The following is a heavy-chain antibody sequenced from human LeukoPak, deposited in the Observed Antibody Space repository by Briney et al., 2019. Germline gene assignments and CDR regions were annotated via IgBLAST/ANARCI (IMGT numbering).Heavy chain of an antibody. V-gene: IGHV4-59*12. CDR3: AREVADYGGYYYYHYMDV. J-gene: IGHJ6*03. CDR2: IYYSGST. CDR1: GGSISSYY. D-gene: IGHD4-23*01. Sequence: SETLSLTCTVSGGSISSYYWSWIRQPPGKGLEWIGYIYYSGSTNYNPSLKSRVTMSVDTSKNQFSLKLSSVTAADTAMYYCAREVADYGGYYYYHYMDVWGKGTTVTISS.